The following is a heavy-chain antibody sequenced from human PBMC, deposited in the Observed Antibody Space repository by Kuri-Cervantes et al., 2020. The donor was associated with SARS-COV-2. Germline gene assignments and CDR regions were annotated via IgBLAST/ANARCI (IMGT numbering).Heavy chain of an antibody. CDR3: ARDIVVVPAASSDY. CDR2: INPNSGGT. CDR1: GYTFTSYD. V-gene: IGHV1-2*02. D-gene: IGHD2-2*01. Sequence: ASVKVSCKASGYTFTSYDINWVRQAPGQGLEWMGWINPNSGGTNYAQKFQGRVTMTRDTSISTAYMELSRLRSDDTAVYYCARDIVVVPAASSDYWGQGTLVTVSS. J-gene: IGHJ4*02.